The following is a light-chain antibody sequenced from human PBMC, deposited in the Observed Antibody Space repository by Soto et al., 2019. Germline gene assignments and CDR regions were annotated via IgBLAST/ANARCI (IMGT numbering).Light chain of an antibody. Sequence: EIVMTQSPAILSVSPGERATLSCRASQSVSTNLAWFQQKPGQAPRLVISDASTRATGIPDRFSGSGSGTDFTLNISRLEPEYFAVYHDQQNGSANITFGRWTRLE. CDR2: DAS. CDR1: QSVSTN. V-gene: IGKV3D-15*01. J-gene: IGKJ5*01. CDR3: QQNGSANIT.